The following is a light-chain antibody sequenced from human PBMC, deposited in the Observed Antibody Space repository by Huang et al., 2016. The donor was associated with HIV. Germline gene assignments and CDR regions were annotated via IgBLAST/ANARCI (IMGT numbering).Light chain of an antibody. CDR3: QQYYNSPQT. Sequence: DIVVTQSPDSLAVSLGEMASLTCRPRQRVLSSSTNKNYLAWFHQKAGQPPKVLIFWASTREACVSDRITGIGSGTHFTLTISNVRTEDVAIYYCQQYYNSPQTFGPGTRVEI. CDR1: QRVLSSSTNKNY. V-gene: IGKV4-1*01. CDR2: WAS. J-gene: IGKJ1*01.